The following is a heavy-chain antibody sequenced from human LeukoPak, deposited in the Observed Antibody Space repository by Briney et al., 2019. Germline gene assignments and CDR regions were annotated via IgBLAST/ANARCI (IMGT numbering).Heavy chain of an antibody. CDR3: AKVPRGHYFDL. J-gene: IGHJ2*01. D-gene: IGHD1-14*01. CDR2: ISGSDGST. CDR1: GFTFSNYA. V-gene: IGHV3-23*01. Sequence: GGSLRLSCAASGFTFSNYAMSWVRQAPGKGLEWVSSISGSDGSTYYADSVKGRFTISRDNSKNTLYLQMNSLRAEDTAVYYCAKVPRGHYFDLWGRGTLVTVSS.